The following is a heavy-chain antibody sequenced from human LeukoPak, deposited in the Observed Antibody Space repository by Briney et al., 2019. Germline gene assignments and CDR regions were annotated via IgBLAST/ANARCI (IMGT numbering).Heavy chain of an antibody. CDR1: GFTFDDYA. CDR3: TTGHYYDSSGYSY. Sequence: GGSLRLSCAASGFTFDDYAMDWVRQAPGKGLEWVSGISWNSGSIGYADSVKGRFTISRDNAKNSLYQQMNSLKTEDTAVYYCTTGHYYDSSGYSYWGQGTLVTVSS. J-gene: IGHJ4*02. CDR2: ISWNSGSI. D-gene: IGHD3-22*01. V-gene: IGHV3-9*01.